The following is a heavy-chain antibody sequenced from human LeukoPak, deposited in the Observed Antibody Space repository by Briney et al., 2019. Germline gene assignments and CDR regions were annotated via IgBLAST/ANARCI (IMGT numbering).Heavy chain of an antibody. CDR1: GGSISSGGYY. J-gene: IGHJ4*02. CDR3: ARAGGAYGDYRGPFDY. CDR2: IYYSGST. Sequence: SSETLSLTCTVSGGSISSGGYYWSWIRQHPGKGLEWIGYIYYSGSTYYNPSLKSRVTISVDTSKNQFSLKLSSVTAADTAVYYCARAGGAYGDYRGPFDYWGQGTLVTVSS. V-gene: IGHV4-31*03. D-gene: IGHD4-17*01.